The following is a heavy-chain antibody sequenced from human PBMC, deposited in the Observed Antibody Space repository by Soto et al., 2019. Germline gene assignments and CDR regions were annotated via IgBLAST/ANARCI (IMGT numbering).Heavy chain of an antibody. CDR3: ARGRGGVQH. Sequence: SETLSLTCAVYGGSFSGYYLSWIRQPPGKGLEWIGELNDSGGTNYNASLKSRVSISVDTSKNQFSLKLSFVTAADTAVYYCARGRGGVQHWGQGTLVTFYS. J-gene: IGHJ1*01. V-gene: IGHV4-34*01. CDR1: GGSFSGYY. D-gene: IGHD3-10*01. CDR2: LNDSGGT.